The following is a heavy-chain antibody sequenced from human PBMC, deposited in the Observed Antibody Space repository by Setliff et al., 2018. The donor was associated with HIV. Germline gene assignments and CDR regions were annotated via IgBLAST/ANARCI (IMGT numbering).Heavy chain of an antibody. CDR1: GGSIISSSYY. J-gene: IGHJ4*02. Sequence: SETLSLTCTVSGGSIISSSYYWGWIRQPPGKGLEWIGTMYYRGTTYNNPSLKSRVTFSADTSKNQFSLNLNSVTATDTAVYYCVRQGLTMNRGVPAPILYYFDYWGQGILVTV. CDR3: VRQGLTMNRGVPAPILYYFDY. D-gene: IGHD3-10*01. CDR2: MYYRGTT. V-gene: IGHV4-39*01.